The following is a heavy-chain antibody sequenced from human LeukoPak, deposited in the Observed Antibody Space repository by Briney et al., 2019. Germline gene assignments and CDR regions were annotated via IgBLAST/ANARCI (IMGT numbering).Heavy chain of an antibody. J-gene: IGHJ4*02. Sequence: GGSLRLSCAASGFTFGSYTMNWVRQAPGKGLEWVSSISSSSSYIYYADSVKGRFTISRDNAKNSLFLQMDSLRAEDTAVYYCARDGSSWYSSSSNYWGQGTLVIVSS. CDR1: GFTFGSYT. CDR3: ARDGSSWYSSSSNY. CDR2: ISSSSSYI. V-gene: IGHV3-21*01. D-gene: IGHD6-6*01.